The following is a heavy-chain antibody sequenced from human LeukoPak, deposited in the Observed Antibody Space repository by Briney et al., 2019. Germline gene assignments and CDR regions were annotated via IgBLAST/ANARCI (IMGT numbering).Heavy chain of an antibody. J-gene: IGHJ2*01. CDR1: GGTFSSYA. Sequence: SVNGSCTASGGTFSSYAISWVRQAPGQGLEGMGRMSAILGIANYAQKFQGRVTSTADKSTSTAYMERVSPRSEAMAGYYCSRVRARTGSTRCCSYWYFDLWGGGTLVTVSS. CDR3: SRVRARTGSTRCCSYWYFDL. CDR2: MSAILGIA. V-gene: IGHV1-69*04. D-gene: IGHD2-2*01.